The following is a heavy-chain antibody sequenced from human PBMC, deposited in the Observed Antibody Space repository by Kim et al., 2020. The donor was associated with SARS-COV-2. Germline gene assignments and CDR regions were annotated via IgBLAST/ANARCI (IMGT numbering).Heavy chain of an antibody. J-gene: IGHJ6*02. CDR2: IYYSGST. CDR1: GGSISSSSYY. D-gene: IGHD3-9*01. V-gene: IGHV4-39*01. Sequence: SETLSLTCTVSGGSISSSSYYWGWIRQPPGKGLEWIGSIYYSGSTHYNPSLKSRVTISVDTSKNQFSLKLSPVTAADTAVFYCARQGTYYDFLTGTYYYYGLDVWGQGTTVTVSS. CDR3: ARQGTYYDFLTGTYYYYGLDV.